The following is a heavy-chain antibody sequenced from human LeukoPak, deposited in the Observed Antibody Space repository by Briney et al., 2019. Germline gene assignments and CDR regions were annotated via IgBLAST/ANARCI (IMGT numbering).Heavy chain of an antibody. CDR2: INHSGST. CDR1: GGSFSGYY. V-gene: IGHV4-34*01. Sequence: KPSETLSLTCAVYGGSFSGYYWSWIRQPPGKGLEWIGEINHSGSTNYNPSLKSRVTISVDTSKNQFSLKLSPVTAADTAVYYCARDVDTAMVEKNYYYGTDVWGKGTTVTVSS. CDR3: ARDVDTAMVEKNYYYGTDV. D-gene: IGHD5-18*01. J-gene: IGHJ6*04.